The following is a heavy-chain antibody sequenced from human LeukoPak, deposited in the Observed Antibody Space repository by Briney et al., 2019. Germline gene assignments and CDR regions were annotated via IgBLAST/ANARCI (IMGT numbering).Heavy chain of an antibody. Sequence: GRSLRLSCAASGFTFSGHTMHWVRQAPGKGLEWVAIIWYDGSSIYYADSVKGRFTISRDNSKNTLYLQMNSLRAEDTAMYYCARDWAGTWDYWGQGTLVTVSS. CDR3: ARDWAGTWDY. CDR2: IWYDGSSI. CDR1: GFTFSGHT. D-gene: IGHD6-19*01. V-gene: IGHV3-33*01. J-gene: IGHJ4*02.